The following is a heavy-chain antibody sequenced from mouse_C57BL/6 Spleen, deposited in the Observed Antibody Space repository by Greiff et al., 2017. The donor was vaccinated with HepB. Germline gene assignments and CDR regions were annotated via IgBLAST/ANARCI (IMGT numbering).Heavy chain of an antibody. CDR3: TRRRRRMGLPNYFDY. CDR1: DYTFTDYE. D-gene: IGHD2-2*01. V-gene: IGHV1-15*01. Sequence: VQLQQSGAELVRPGASVTLSCKASDYTFTDYEMHWVKQTPVHGLEWIGAIDPETGGTAYNQKFKGKAILTADKSSSTAYMELRSLTSEDSAVYYCTRRRRRMGLPNYFDYWGQGTTLTVSS. J-gene: IGHJ2*01. CDR2: IDPETGGT.